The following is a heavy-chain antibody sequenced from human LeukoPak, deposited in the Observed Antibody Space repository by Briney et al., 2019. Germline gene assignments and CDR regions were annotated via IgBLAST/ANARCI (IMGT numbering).Heavy chain of an antibody. CDR1: GYTFTGYY. Sequence: ASVKVSCKASGYTFTGYYMHWVRQAPGQGLEWMGWINPNGGGTNYAQKFQGRVTMTRDTSISTAYMELSRLRSDDTAVYYCARGIAVAIGEDYFDYWGQGTLVTVSS. CDR3: ARGIAVAIGEDYFDY. V-gene: IGHV1-2*02. J-gene: IGHJ4*02. D-gene: IGHD6-19*01. CDR2: INPNGGGT.